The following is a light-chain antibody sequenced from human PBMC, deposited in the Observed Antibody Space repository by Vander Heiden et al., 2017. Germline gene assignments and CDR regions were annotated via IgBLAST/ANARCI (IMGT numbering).Light chain of an antibody. CDR1: QSISSY. Sequence: DIQMTPSPSSLSASVGDRVTITSRASQSISSYLNWYQQKPGKAPKLLIYGASSLQSGVPSRFSGSGSGTDFTLTISSLQPEDFATYYCQQSDSTPITFGQGTRLEIK. J-gene: IGKJ5*01. CDR2: GAS. CDR3: QQSDSTPIT. V-gene: IGKV1-39*01.